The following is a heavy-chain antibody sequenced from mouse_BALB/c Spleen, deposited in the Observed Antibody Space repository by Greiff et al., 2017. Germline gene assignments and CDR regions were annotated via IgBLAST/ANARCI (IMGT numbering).Heavy chain of an antibody. CDR2: IYWDDDK. CDR3: APIYGREKSSFAY. Sequence: QVTLKVCGPGILQPSQTLSLTCSSSGFSLSTSGMGVSWIRQPSGKGLEWLAHIYWDDDKRYNPSLKSRLTISKDTSSNQVFLTITSVDTADTATFYFAPIYGREKSSFAYWGQGTLVTVSA. J-gene: IGHJ3*01. CDR1: GFSLSTSGMG. D-gene: IGHD1-1*02. V-gene: IGHV8-12*01.